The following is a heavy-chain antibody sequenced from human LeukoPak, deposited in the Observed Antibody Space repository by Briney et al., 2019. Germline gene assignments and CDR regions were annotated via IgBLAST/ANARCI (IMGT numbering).Heavy chain of an antibody. D-gene: IGHD4-17*01. CDR1: GFTFSIYW. CDR2: INSDGSST. Sequence: GGSLRLSCAASGFTFSIYWMHWVRQAPGKGLVWVSRINSDGSSTSYADSVKGSFTISRDNAKNTLYLQMNSLRTDDTAVYYCARVPDTVTHDYWGQGTMVTVSS. J-gene: IGHJ4*02. V-gene: IGHV3-74*01. CDR3: ARVPDTVTHDY.